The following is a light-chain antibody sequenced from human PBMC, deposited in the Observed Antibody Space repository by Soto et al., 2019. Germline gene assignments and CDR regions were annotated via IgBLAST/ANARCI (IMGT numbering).Light chain of an antibody. Sequence: EIVLKQSPATLSLSPGERATLSCRASQSVSSDLAWYQQKPGQAPRLLIYDASNMATGIPARFSGSGSGTDFTLTISSLEPEDFAVYYCQQRSNWPRFTFGPGTKVDIK. J-gene: IGKJ3*01. CDR1: QSVSSD. CDR3: QQRSNWPRFT. CDR2: DAS. V-gene: IGKV3-11*01.